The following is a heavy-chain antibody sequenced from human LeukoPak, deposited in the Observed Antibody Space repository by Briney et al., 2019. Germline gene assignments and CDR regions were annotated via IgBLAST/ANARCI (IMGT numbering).Heavy chain of an antibody. CDR1: GFTFGTYW. J-gene: IGHJ4*02. Sequence: GGSLRLSCVGSGFTFGTYWMTWVRQAPGKGLEWVANINEDGSEKHYVGSVEGRFTISRDNAKNSVYLQMSSLRAEDMAVYYCARDLPDYWGQGTPVTVSS. V-gene: IGHV3-7*03. CDR2: INEDGSEK. CDR3: ARDLPDY.